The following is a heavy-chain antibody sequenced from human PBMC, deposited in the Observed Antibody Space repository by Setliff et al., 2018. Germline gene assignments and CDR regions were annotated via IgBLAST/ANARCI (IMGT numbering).Heavy chain of an antibody. D-gene: IGHD3-16*01. V-gene: IGHV3-33*01. CDR2: IWYDGTNK. Sequence: GGSLRLSCTASGFTFGDYAMSWVRQAPGKGLEWVAVIWYDGTNKYYADSVKGRFTISRDNSKNTLYLQMNSLRAEDTAVYYCARDGGEYWGQGTLVTVSS. J-gene: IGHJ4*02. CDR3: ARDGGEY. CDR1: GFTFGDYA.